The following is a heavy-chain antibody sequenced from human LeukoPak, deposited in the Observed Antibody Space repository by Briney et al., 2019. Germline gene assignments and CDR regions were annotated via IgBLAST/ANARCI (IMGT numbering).Heavy chain of an antibody. CDR1: GFTFSSYS. V-gene: IGHV3-21*04. CDR3: AKDLPAMTIYYYYGMDV. CDR2: ISSSSSYI. Sequence: GGSLRLSCAASGFTFSSYSMNWVRQAPGKGLEWVSSISSSSSYIYYADSVKGRFTISRDNAKNSLYLQMNSLRTEDTALYYCAKDLPAMTIYYYYGMDVWGQGTTVTVSS. D-gene: IGHD5-18*01. J-gene: IGHJ6*02.